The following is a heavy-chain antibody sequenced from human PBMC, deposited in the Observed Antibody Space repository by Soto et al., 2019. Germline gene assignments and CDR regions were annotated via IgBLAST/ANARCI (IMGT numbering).Heavy chain of an antibody. Sequence: QLHLQESGPGLVKPSESLSLTCSVSGYSVSSSDYYWAWIRQPPGRGLEWIGSMFYSGLTYYNPSLKSRLTLSVDTSKNQFSVRLNSVTAADTAVYYCAPLSVSLSGPYGIHVWGQGTTVTVSS. D-gene: IGHD2-15*01. CDR1: GYSVSSSDYY. CDR3: APLSVSLSGPYGIHV. CDR2: MFYSGLT. J-gene: IGHJ6*02. V-gene: IGHV4-39*01.